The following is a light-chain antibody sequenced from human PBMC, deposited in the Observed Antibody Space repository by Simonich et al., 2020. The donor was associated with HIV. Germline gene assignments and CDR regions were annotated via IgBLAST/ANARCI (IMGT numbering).Light chain of an antibody. V-gene: IGKV4-1*01. CDR3: QQCHSHPHT. J-gene: IGKJ2*01. CDR2: WAS. CDR1: QSVLHNSNNKNY. Sequence: DIVMTQSPDSLAVSLGERATINCKSNQSVLHNSNNKNYLAWYQQKPGQPPKLLMYWASTRESGVPDRFSGSGSGTDFTLTISSLQAEDVAVYFCQQCHSHPHTFGQGTKVEIK.